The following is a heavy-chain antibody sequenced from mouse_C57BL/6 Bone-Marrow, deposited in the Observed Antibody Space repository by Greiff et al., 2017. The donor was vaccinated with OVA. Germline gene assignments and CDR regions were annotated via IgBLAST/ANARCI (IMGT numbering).Heavy chain of an antibody. Sequence: EVKVVESGGGLVKPGGSLKLSCAASGFTFSSYTMSWVRQTPEKRLEWVATISGGGGNTYYPDSVKGRFTISRDTAKNTLYLQMTSLRSEDTALYYCARHGGYGSSYVVYAMDYWGQGTSVTVSS. J-gene: IGHJ4*01. CDR1: GFTFSSYT. CDR2: ISGGGGNT. V-gene: IGHV5-9*01. D-gene: IGHD1-1*01. CDR3: ARHGGYGSSYVVYAMDY.